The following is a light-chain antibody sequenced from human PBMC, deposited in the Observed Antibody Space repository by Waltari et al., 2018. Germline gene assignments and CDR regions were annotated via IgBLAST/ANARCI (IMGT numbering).Light chain of an antibody. V-gene: IGKV1-6*02. CDR3: LQDYIYPRT. J-gene: IGKJ1*01. Sequence: AIQLTQSPSSLSASVGDKVTITCRAGQGIRFDLAWYQQKPGKAPKLLIYGASSLQSGVPSRFSGGASGSDFTLTISSLQPEDSATYYCLQDYIYPRTFGQGTKVELK. CDR1: QGIRFD. CDR2: GAS.